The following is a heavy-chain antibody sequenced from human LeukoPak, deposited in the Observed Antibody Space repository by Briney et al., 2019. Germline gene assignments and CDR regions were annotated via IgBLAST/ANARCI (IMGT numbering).Heavy chain of an antibody. Sequence: GASVKVSCKASGFTVTSSAMQWVRQARGQRLEWIGWIVVGSGNTNYAQKFQERVTITRDMSTSTAYMELSSLRSEDTAVYYCAADRRYDSSGYYIFDCWGQGTLVTVSS. V-gene: IGHV1-58*02. J-gene: IGHJ4*02. CDR2: IVVGSGNT. CDR3: AADRRYDSSGYYIFDC. D-gene: IGHD3-22*01. CDR1: GFTVTSSA.